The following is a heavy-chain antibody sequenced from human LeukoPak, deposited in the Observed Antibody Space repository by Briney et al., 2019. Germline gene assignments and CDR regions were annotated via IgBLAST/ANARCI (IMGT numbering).Heavy chain of an antibody. CDR2: ITTSSTYT. CDR3: ARDPYSGGYGDYYYYYMDV. CDR1: GFSFSTYN. D-gene: IGHD1-26*01. V-gene: IGHV3-21*01. Sequence: RPGGSLRLSCAASGFSFSTYNMNWVRQAPGKGLEWVSSITTSSTYTYYADSVKGRFTISRDNAKNSLYLQMNSLRAEDTAVYYCARDPYSGGYGDYYYYYMDVWGKGTTVTISS. J-gene: IGHJ6*03.